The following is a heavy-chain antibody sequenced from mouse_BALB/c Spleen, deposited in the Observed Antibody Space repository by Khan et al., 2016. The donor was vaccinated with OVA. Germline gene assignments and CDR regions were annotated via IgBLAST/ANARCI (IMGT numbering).Heavy chain of an antibody. CDR3: ARGNYYGSTSWFGY. J-gene: IGHJ3*01. V-gene: IGHV1-84*02. Sequence: QIQLVQSGPELVKPGASVKISCKASGYTFTDYFIKWVKQKPGQGLECIGWIYPGRGTTKYNENFKDKATLTEDTSTHTAYMYLSSLTSDDSTFYFCARGNYYGSTSWFGYWGQGTLVTVSA. CDR1: GYTFTDYF. CDR2: IYPGRGTT. D-gene: IGHD1-1*01.